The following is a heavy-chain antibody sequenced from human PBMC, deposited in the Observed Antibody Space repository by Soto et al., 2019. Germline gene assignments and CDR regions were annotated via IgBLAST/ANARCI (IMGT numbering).Heavy chain of an antibody. D-gene: IGHD2-15*01. CDR2: IYYSGST. J-gene: IGHJ3*02. CDR1: GGSISSYY. CDR3: ARLSPDDIVVVVAAPLLAFDI. V-gene: IGHV4-59*01. Sequence: SETLSLTCTVSGGSISSYYWSWIRQPPGKGLEWIGYIYYSGSTNYNPSLKSRVTISVDTSKNQFSLKLSSVTAADTAVYYCARLSPDDIVVVVAAPLLAFDIWGQGTMVTVSS.